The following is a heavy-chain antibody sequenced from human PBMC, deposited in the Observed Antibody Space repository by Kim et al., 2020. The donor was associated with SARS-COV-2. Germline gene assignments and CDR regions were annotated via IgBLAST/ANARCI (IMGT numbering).Heavy chain of an antibody. Sequence: GESLKISCKGSGYSSTSYWIGWVRQMPGKGLEWMGSIYPGDSDTRYSPSFQGQVTISADKSISTAYLQWSSLKASDTAMYYCASLGIAVAGTPDTYFDFWGPRTLVTVSS. CDR2: IYPGDSDT. CDR1: GYSSTSYW. D-gene: IGHD6-19*01. V-gene: IGHV5-51*01. CDR3: ASLGIAVAGTPDTYFDF. J-gene: IGHJ4*02.